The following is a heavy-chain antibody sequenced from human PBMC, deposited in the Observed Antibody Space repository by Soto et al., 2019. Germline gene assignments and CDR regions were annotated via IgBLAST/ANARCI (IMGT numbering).Heavy chain of an antibody. CDR3: ARDTGYCSSTSCYPKYYFDY. CDR2: IWYDGSNK. V-gene: IGHV3-33*01. J-gene: IGHJ4*02. Sequence: GGSLRLSCAASGFTFSSYGMHWVRQAPGKGLEWVAVIWYDGSNKYYADSVKGRFTISRDNSKNTLYLQMNSLRAEDTAVYYCARDTGYCSSTSCYPKYYFDYWGQGTLVTVS. D-gene: IGHD2-2*01. CDR1: GFTFSSYG.